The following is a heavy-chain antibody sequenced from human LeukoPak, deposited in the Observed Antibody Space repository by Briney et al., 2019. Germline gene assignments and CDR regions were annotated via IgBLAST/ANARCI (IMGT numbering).Heavy chain of an antibody. Sequence: ASVKVSCKVSGYTLTELSMHWVRQAPGKGLEWMGGFDPEDGETIYAQKFQGRVTMTEDTSTDTAYMELSSLRSDDTAVYYCARDLSGYVNYYYMDVWGKGTTVTVSS. V-gene: IGHV1-24*01. D-gene: IGHD3-22*01. CDR2: FDPEDGET. CDR3: ARDLSGYVNYYYMDV. J-gene: IGHJ6*03. CDR1: GYTLTELS.